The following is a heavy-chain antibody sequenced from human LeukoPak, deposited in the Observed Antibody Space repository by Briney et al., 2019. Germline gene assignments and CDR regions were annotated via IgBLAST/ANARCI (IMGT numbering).Heavy chain of an antibody. Sequence: AASLKISCEGCGYISTNYWSAWVRQMRGKGLEWMGIIYPGDSDTKYSQSFQGQVTISADKSRNTASLQWSSLKASDTAMYYCARRGVGDGYRDAFDIWGQGTMVTVSS. CDR3: ARRGVGDGYRDAFDI. J-gene: IGHJ3*02. V-gene: IGHV5-51*01. CDR2: IYPGDSDT. CDR1: GYISTNYW. D-gene: IGHD5-24*01.